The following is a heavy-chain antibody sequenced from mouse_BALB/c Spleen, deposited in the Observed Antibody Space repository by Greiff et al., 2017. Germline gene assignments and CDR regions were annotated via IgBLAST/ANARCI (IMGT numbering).Heavy chain of an antibody. D-gene: IGHD2-3*01. CDR3: ARSGHDGYYWYFDV. CDR1: GFTFSSFG. Sequence: EVKVVESGGGLVQPGGSRKLSCAASGFTFSSFGMHWVRQAPEKGLEWVAYISSGSSTIYYADTVKGRFTISRDNPKNTLFLQMTSLRSEDTAMYYCARSGHDGYYWYFDVWGAGTTVTVSS. J-gene: IGHJ1*01. V-gene: IGHV5-17*02. CDR2: ISSGSSTI.